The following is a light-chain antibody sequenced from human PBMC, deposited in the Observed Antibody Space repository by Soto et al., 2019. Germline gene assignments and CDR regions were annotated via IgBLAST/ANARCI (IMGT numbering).Light chain of an antibody. CDR2: DAS. CDR1: QSISTY. CDR3: HQRSSWPLT. J-gene: IGKJ3*01. V-gene: IGKV3-11*01. Sequence: EIVLTQSPATLSLSPGERATLSCRASQSISTYLAWYQQKPGQAPRLLIYDASNRATGIPARFSGSGSGTEFSLTISSLVPEDSAVYYCHQRSSWPLTFGPGTRLDIK.